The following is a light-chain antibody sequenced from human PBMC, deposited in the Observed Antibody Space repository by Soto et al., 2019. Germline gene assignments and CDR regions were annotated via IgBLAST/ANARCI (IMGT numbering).Light chain of an antibody. CDR2: DAS. Sequence: EIVLTQSPATVSLSPGERATLSCRASRSVSNYLAWYQQKPGQPPRLLIYDASNRATGIPARFSGSGSGTDFTLTISSLAPEDFAVYYCQQRDSWPRTFGQGTKVEIK. CDR3: QQRDSWPRT. CDR1: RSVSNY. V-gene: IGKV3-11*01. J-gene: IGKJ1*01.